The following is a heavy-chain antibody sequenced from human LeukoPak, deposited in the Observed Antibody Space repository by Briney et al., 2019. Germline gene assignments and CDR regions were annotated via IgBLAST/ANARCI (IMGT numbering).Heavy chain of an antibody. CDR1: GGSISSSSYY. J-gene: IGHJ6*03. Sequence: PSETLSLTRTVSGGSISSSSYYWGWIRQPPGKGLGWIGSIYYSGSTYSNPSLKSRVTISVDTSKNQFSLKLSSVTAADTAVYYCARDADLRDYYDSSGYYYPYYYYMDVWGKGTTVTISS. V-gene: IGHV4-39*07. CDR2: IYYSGST. D-gene: IGHD3-22*01. CDR3: ARDADLRDYYDSSGYYYPYYYYMDV.